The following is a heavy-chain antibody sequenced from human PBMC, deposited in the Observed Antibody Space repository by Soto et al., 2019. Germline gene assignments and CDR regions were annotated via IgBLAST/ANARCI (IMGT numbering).Heavy chain of an antibody. CDR1: GFIFSSYT. Sequence: GGSLRLSCAASGFIFSSYTMHWVRQAPGKGLEWVGVITYDGSNQYYADSVKGRFTISRDNSGNMLFLQMNSLRPDDTAVYYCARAPSGSYPEFDYWGQGTLVTVSS. D-gene: IGHD1-26*01. CDR2: ITYDGSNQ. J-gene: IGHJ4*02. CDR3: ARAPSGSYPEFDY. V-gene: IGHV3-30-3*01.